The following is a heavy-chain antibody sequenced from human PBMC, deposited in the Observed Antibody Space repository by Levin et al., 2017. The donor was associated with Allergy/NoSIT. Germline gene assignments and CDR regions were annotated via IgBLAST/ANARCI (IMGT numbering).Heavy chain of an antibody. CDR1: GYTVTNYG. J-gene: IGHJ4*02. CDR3: ARTRGLGAVPHGDY. Sequence: VASVKVSCKASGYTVTNYGISWVRQAPGQGPEWMGWVNGYNDNTNYAQKFQGRVTMITHRSTSTAYMELRSLRSDDTAVYYCARTRGLGAVPHGDYWGQGTLVTVSS. D-gene: IGHD3-16*01. CDR2: VNGYNDNT. V-gene: IGHV1-18*01.